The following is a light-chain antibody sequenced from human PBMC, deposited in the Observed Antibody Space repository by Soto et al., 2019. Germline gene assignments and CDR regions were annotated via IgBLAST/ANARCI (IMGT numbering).Light chain of an antibody. Sequence: ETVFTQSPGTLSLSPGERATLSCRASESVSSIYVAWYQQKPGQAPTLLIYGASTRATGIPDRFSGSGSGTDFTLTIDRLEPEDFAVYYCQQSLNPKTFGQGTKVDIK. CDR3: QQSLNPKT. V-gene: IGKV3-20*01. CDR1: ESVSSIY. CDR2: GAS. J-gene: IGKJ1*01.